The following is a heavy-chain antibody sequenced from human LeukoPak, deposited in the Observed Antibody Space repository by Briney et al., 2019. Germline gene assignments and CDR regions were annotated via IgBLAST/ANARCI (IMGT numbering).Heavy chain of an antibody. CDR1: GYTFTNYY. CDR2: IYPNSGGT. V-gene: IGHV1-2*02. CDR3: AREATGGGY. Sequence: ASVKVSCKASGYTFTNYYIHWVRQAPGQGLEWMGWIYPNSGGTNYAQKFRGRVTMTRDTSISTVYMELSRLRFDDTALYYCAREATGGGYWGQGTLVTVSS. J-gene: IGHJ4*02. D-gene: IGHD2-8*02.